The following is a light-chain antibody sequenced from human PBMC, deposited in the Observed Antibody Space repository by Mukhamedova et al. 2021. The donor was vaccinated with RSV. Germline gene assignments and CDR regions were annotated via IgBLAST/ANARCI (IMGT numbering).Light chain of an antibody. Sequence: WYQRRVHGKAPKLLIHSAASLQSGVPVRFSGIGSGTDFTLTISSLQQEDVAVYFCQQTQTTSRTFGQGNKVEIK. J-gene: IGKJ1*01. CDR2: SAA. V-gene: IGKV1-39*01. CDR3: QQTQTTSRT.